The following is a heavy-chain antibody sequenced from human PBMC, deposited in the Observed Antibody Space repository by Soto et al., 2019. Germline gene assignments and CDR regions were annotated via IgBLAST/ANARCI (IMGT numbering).Heavy chain of an antibody. CDR2: IYHSGST. V-gene: IGHV4-30-2*01. Sequence: TLSLTCAVSGGSISSGGYSWSWIRQPPGKGLEWIGYIYHSGSTYYNPSLKSRVTISVDRSKNQFSLKLSSVTAADTAVYYCARSGGTGYYYYYYGMDVWGQGTTVTVSS. CDR3: ARSGGTGYYYYYYGMDV. J-gene: IGHJ6*02. D-gene: IGHD1-1*01. CDR1: GGSISSGGYS.